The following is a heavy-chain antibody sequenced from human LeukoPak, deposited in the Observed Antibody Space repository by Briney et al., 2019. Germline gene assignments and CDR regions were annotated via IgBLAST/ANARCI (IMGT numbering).Heavy chain of an antibody. V-gene: IGHV4-34*01. D-gene: IGHD2-15*01. Sequence: SETLSLTCVVYGGSFSGYYWSWIRQPPGKGLEWIGEINHSGSTNYNPSLKSRVTISVDTSKNQFSLKLSSVTAADTAVYYCARIHRYCSGGACYVLDNWGQGTLVAVSS. CDR1: GGSFSGYY. CDR3: ARIHRYCSGGACYVLDN. J-gene: IGHJ4*02. CDR2: INHSGST.